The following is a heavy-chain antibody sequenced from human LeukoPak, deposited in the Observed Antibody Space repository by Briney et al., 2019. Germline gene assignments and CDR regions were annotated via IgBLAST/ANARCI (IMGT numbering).Heavy chain of an antibody. CDR1: GYTFTSYG. V-gene: IGHV1-18*01. CDR3: ARTSNYEYYHYYYYMDV. D-gene: IGHD4-11*01. J-gene: IGHJ6*03. CDR2: ISAYNGNT. Sequence: ASVKVSCKASGYTFTSYGISWVRQAPGQGLEWMGWISAYNGNTNYAQKLQGRVTMTTDTSTSTAYMELRSLRSDDTAVYYCARTSNYEYYHYYYYMDVWGKGTTVTVSS.